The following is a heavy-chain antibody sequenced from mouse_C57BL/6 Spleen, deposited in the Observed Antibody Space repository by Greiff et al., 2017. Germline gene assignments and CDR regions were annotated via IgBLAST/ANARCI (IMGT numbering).Heavy chain of an antibody. CDR3: ARGGYYYGSSTAWFAY. D-gene: IGHD1-1*01. CDR1: GYTFTSYW. CDR2: IYPGSGST. Sequence: QVQLQQPGAELVKPGASVKMSCKASGYTFTSYWITWVKQRPGQGLEWIGDIYPGSGSTNYNEKFKSKATLTVDTSSSTAYMQRSSLTSEDSAVYDCARGGYYYGSSTAWFAYWGQGTLVTVSA. V-gene: IGHV1-55*01. J-gene: IGHJ3*01.